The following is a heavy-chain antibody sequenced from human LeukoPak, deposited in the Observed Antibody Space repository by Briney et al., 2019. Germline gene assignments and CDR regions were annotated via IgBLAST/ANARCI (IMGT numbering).Heavy chain of an antibody. CDR1: GFTFSSYA. Sequence: GGSLRLYCAASGFTFSSYAMSCVRQAPGKGVEGVSAISVSGGSTFYADSLKGRFTISRDDSKNTLYLQMNSLRAEDTAVYYCAKDLHIVVVPAAFDYWGQGTLVTVSS. D-gene: IGHD2-2*01. CDR2: ISVSGGST. J-gene: IGHJ4*02. V-gene: IGHV3-23*01. CDR3: AKDLHIVVVPAAFDY.